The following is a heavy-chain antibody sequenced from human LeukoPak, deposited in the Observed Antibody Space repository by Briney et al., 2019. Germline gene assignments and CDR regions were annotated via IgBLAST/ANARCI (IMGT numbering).Heavy chain of an antibody. D-gene: IGHD1-26*01. CDR1: GFTFSSYS. V-gene: IGHV3-33*06. Sequence: GGSLRLSCAASGFTFSSYSMNWVRQAPGKGLEWVAVIWYDGSKKYYADSVKGRFTISRDNSKNTLYLQMNSLRAEDTAVYYCAKTFSRIGNYYGMDVWGQGTTVTVSS. CDR2: IWYDGSKK. CDR3: AKTFSRIGNYYGMDV. J-gene: IGHJ6*02.